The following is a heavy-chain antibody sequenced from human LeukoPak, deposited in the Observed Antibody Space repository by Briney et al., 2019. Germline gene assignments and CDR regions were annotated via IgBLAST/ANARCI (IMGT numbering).Heavy chain of an antibody. D-gene: IGHD6-13*01. Sequence: GGSLRLSCAASVFTFSSYGMHWVRQAPGKGLEGVAVISYDGSNQYYADSVKGRFTISRDNSKNTLYLQRNSLRAEETAVYYGGKDPRAARHHYYGMDVWGQGTTVTVSS. CDR2: ISYDGSNQ. CDR1: VFTFSSYG. CDR3: GKDPRAARHHYYGMDV. J-gene: IGHJ6*02. V-gene: IGHV3-30*18.